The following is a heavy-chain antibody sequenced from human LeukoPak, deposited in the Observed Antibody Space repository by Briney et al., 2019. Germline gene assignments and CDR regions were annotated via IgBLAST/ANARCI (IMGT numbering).Heavy chain of an antibody. D-gene: IGHD2-2*01. J-gene: IGHJ3*02. CDR2: ISPSGNTL. Sequence: PGGSLRLSCAASGFTFSTYDMDWVRQAPGKGLEWVSYISPSGNTLYYADSVQGRFTISRDNAKNSLYLQMNSLRAEDTAVYYCARGPGAFDIWGQGTMVTVSS. CDR3: ARGPGAFDI. V-gene: IGHV3-48*03. CDR1: GFTFSTYD.